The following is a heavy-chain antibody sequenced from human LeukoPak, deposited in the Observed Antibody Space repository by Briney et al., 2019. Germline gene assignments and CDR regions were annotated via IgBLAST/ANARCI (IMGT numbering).Heavy chain of an antibody. J-gene: IGHJ4*02. CDR2: FDPDEAET. Sequence: ASVKVFCKVSGYTVTELSIHWVRQAPGKGLEWMGGFDPDEAETVFAGKFQGRVTMAEDTSTNTAYMELTSLRSEDTAVYYCATGQTTPVLVDTLHFWGQGTLVTVSS. CDR3: ATGQTTPVLVDTLHF. V-gene: IGHV1-24*01. CDR1: GYTVTELS. D-gene: IGHD4-17*01.